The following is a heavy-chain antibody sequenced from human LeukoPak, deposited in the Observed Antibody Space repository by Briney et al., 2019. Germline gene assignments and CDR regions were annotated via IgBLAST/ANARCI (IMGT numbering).Heavy chain of an antibody. CDR2: IIPIFGTA. CDR3: ARGKAPRYYYYMDV. CDR1: GGTFSSYA. Sequence: ASVKVSCKASGGTFSSYAISWVRQAPGQGLEWMGGIIPIFGTANYAQKFQGRVTITADKSTSTAYMELSSLRSEDTAVYYCARGKAPRYYYYMDVWGKGTTVTISS. J-gene: IGHJ6*03. V-gene: IGHV1-69*06.